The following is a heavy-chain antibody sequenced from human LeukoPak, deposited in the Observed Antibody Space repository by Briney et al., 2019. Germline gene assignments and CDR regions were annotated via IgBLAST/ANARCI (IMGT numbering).Heavy chain of an antibody. CDR3: ATYTDPFDY. Sequence: QTGGSLRLSCAASGFTFSDSYMSWIRQAPGKGLEWVSYISSSGSTIYYADSVKGRFTISRDNAKNSLYLQMNSLRAEDTAVYYCATYTDPFDYWGQGTLVTVSS. V-gene: IGHV3-11*01. D-gene: IGHD2-2*02. CDR2: ISSSGSTI. CDR1: GFTFSDSY. J-gene: IGHJ4*02.